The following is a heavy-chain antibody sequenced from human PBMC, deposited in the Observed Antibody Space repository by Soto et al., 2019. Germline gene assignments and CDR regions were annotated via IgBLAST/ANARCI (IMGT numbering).Heavy chain of an antibody. J-gene: IGHJ3*02. D-gene: IGHD2-8*01. Sequence: EAQLLESGGGLVQPGGSLRLSCAASGFIFREYAMSWVRQAPGKGLEWVSVVGGRGGGIYYADSVRGRFIVSRDDSSDTLYLQMERLRVEDTAIYYCAKDSFSRNGIHDPFDIWGQGTMVTVSS. CDR1: GFIFREYA. CDR3: AKDSFSRNGIHDPFDI. CDR2: VGGRGGGI. V-gene: IGHV3-23*01.